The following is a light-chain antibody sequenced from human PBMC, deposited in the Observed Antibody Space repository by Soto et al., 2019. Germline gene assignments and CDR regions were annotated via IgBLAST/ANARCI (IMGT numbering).Light chain of an antibody. J-gene: IGKJ4*01. CDR3: QHYNNLPLT. V-gene: IGKV3-15*01. Sequence: EIVMTQSPATLSVSPGEGATLSCRASQSVRSDLAWYQHKPGLAPRLLIYGVSTRATGIPVRVSGSGSGTEFTLSISSLQSEDSAIYYCQHYNNLPLTFGGGTKVDIK. CDR1: QSVRSD. CDR2: GVS.